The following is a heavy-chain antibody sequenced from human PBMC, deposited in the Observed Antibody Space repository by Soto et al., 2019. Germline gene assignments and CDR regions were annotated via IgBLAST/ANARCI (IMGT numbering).Heavy chain of an antibody. Sequence: QVQLVESGGGVVQPGRSLRLSCAASGFTFSSYAMHWVRQAPGKGLEWVAAISYDGSNKYYADSVKGRFTISRDNSKNTLYLQMNSLRAEDTAVYYCAREYCSGGSCYRYYYYGMDVWGQGTTVTVSS. D-gene: IGHD2-15*01. V-gene: IGHV3-30-3*01. CDR2: ISYDGSNK. CDR3: AREYCSGGSCYRYYYYGMDV. CDR1: GFTFSSYA. J-gene: IGHJ6*02.